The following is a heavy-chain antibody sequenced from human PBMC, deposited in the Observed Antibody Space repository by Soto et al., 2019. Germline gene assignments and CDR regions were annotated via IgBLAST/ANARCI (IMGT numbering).Heavy chain of an antibody. D-gene: IGHD3-3*01. Sequence: ASVKVSCKVSGYTLTELSMHWVRQAPGKGLEWMGGFDPEDGESIYAQKFQGRVTMTGDTSTDTAYMELSSLRSEDTAVYYCATGPFGVVRQMEGPLYYYYYYMDVWGKGTTVTVSS. J-gene: IGHJ6*03. CDR1: GYTLTELS. CDR3: ATGPFGVVRQMEGPLYYYYYYMDV. V-gene: IGHV1-24*01. CDR2: FDPEDGES.